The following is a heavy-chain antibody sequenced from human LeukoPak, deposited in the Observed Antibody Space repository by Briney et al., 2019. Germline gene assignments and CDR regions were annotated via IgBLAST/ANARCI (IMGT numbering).Heavy chain of an antibody. D-gene: IGHD3-10*01. CDR1: GFTFSSYE. CDR3: ARDSSLLISRFGLAV. J-gene: IGHJ3*01. V-gene: IGHV3-48*03. Sequence: PGGSLRLSCAASGFTFSSYEMNWVRQAPGKGLEWVSYISSSGSTIYYADSVKGRFTISRDNAKNSLYLQMNSLRAEDTAVYYCARDSSLLISRFGLAVWGQGTMVTVSS. CDR2: ISSSGSTI.